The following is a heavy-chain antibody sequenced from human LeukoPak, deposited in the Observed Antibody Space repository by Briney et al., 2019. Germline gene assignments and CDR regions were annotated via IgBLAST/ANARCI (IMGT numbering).Heavy chain of an antibody. V-gene: IGHV3-21*01. J-gene: IGHJ4*02. Sequence: GGSLRLSCAASGFTFSTYTMNWDRQAPGKGLEWVSSVSSSSSYIHYADSVKGRFTISRDNAKNSLYLQMNSLRAEDTAVYYCARDLPSGFGELSHPFDYWGQGTLVTVSS. CDR2: VSSSSSYI. CDR1: GFTFSTYT. D-gene: IGHD3-10*01. CDR3: ARDLPSGFGELSHPFDY.